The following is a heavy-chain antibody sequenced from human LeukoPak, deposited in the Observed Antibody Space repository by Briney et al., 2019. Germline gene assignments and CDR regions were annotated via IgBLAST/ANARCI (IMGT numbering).Heavy chain of an antibody. J-gene: IGHJ4*02. D-gene: IGHD3-22*01. CDR3: ARAGDSSGYYPYYFDY. CDR2: ISSNGGST. V-gene: IGHV3-64*01. Sequence: GGSLRLSCAASGFTFSSYAMHWVRQAPGKGLEYVSAISSNGGSTYYANSVKGRFTISRDNSKNTLYLQMGSLRAEDMAAYYCARAGDSSGYYPYYFDYWGQGTLVTVSS. CDR1: GFTFSSYA.